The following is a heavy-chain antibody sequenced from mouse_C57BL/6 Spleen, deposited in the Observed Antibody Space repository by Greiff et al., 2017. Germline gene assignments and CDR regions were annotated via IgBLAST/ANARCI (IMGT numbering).Heavy chain of an antibody. Sequence: VQLQQSGPELVKPGASVKISCKASGYAFSSYWMNWVKQRPGQGLEWIGRIYPGVGDTNYNGKFKGKATLTADKSSSTAYMQLSSLTSEDSAVYFCARWHYDCNSYFDYWGQGTTLTVSS. CDR3: ARWHYDCNSYFDY. V-gene: IGHV1-82*01. J-gene: IGHJ2*01. D-gene: IGHD2-4*01. CDR1: GYAFSSYW. CDR2: IYPGVGDT.